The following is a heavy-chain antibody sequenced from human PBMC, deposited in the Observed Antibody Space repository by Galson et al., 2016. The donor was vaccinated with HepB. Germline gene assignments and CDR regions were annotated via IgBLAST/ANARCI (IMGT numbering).Heavy chain of an antibody. CDR2: ISGYNGNT. V-gene: IGHV1-18*01. CDR3: ARGPESYYDGMDV. Sequence: SVKVSCKASGYIFTTNVISWVRQAPGQGLEWMGWISGYNGNTKYAQNFQGRVTMTTDAPTSTAYMELRGLRSDDTAVYYCARGPESYYDGMDVWGQGTTGTVAS. J-gene: IGHJ6*02. CDR1: GYIFTTNV.